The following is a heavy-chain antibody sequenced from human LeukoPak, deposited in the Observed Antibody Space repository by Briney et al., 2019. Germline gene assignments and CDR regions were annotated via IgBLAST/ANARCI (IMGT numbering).Heavy chain of an antibody. J-gene: IGHJ3*02. D-gene: IGHD4-17*01. Sequence: SETLSLTCTVSGYSINSGYYWGWIRQPPAKGLEWIGSIYHSGSTYYNPSLKSRVTISVDTSKNQFSLKLSSVTAADTAVYYCASSVRSDAFDIWGQGTMVTVSS. CDR1: GYSINSGYY. CDR3: ASSVRSDAFDI. V-gene: IGHV4-38-2*02. CDR2: IYHSGST.